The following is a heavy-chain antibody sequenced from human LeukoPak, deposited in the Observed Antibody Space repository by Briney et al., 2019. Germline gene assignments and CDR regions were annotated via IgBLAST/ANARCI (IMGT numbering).Heavy chain of an antibody. Sequence: ASVKVSCKASGGTLSSYAFSWVRQAPGQGLEWMGGIIPIFGTANYAQKFQGRVTITTDESTSTAYMELSSLRSEDTAVYYCARARSPSSGYLLRDHNWFDPWGQGTLVTVSS. CDR3: ARARSPSSGYLLRDHNWFDP. J-gene: IGHJ5*02. V-gene: IGHV1-69*05. D-gene: IGHD3-22*01. CDR2: IIPIFGTA. CDR1: GGTLSSYA.